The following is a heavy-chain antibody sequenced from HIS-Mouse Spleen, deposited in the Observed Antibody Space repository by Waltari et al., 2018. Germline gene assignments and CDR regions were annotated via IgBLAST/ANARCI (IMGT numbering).Heavy chain of an antibody. V-gene: IGHV3-30*18. D-gene: IGHD6-19*01. CDR2: ISYDGSNK. CDR1: GFTFSSYG. J-gene: IGHJ4*02. Sequence: QVQLVESGGGVVQPGRSLRLSCAASGFTFSSYGVHWVRQAPGKGVEWVAVISYDGSNKYYADSVKGRFTISRDNSKNTLYLQMNSLRAEDTAVYYCAKASSGWLDYWGQGTLVTVSS. CDR3: AKASSGWLDY.